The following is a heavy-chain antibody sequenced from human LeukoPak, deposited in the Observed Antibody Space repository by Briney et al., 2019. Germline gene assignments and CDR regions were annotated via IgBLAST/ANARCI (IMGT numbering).Heavy chain of an antibody. V-gene: IGHV4-59*01. J-gene: IGHJ6*04. CDR2: IYSSGST. CDR3: AGTDDYGDYYYYYGMDV. CDR1: GGSISGYY. Sequence: SETLSLTCTVSGGSISGYYWSWIRQSPGKGLEWIGYIYSSGSTNYNPSLNGRVPISVDTSNNHFSLKLVSVAAADTAVYYCAGTDDYGDYYYYYGMDVWGKGTTVTVSS. D-gene: IGHD4-17*01.